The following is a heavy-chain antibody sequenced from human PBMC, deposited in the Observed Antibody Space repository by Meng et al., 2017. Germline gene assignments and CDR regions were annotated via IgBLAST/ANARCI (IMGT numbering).Heavy chain of an antibody. V-gene: IGHV1-46*01. Sequence: QVPRVQSGAEVKQPGASLKVSCKASGYTFTSYYMHWVRQAPRQGLEWMGIINPSGGSTSYAQKFQGRVTMTRDTSTSTVYMELSSLQSEDTAVYYCARGYGSGRAYYYYYGMDVWGQGTTVTVSS. D-gene: IGHD3-10*01. CDR1: GYTFTSYY. CDR2: INPSGGST. J-gene: IGHJ6*02. CDR3: ARGYGSGRAYYYYYGMDV.